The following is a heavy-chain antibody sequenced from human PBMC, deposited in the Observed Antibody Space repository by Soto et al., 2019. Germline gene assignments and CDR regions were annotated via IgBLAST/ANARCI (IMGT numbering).Heavy chain of an antibody. V-gene: IGHV3-11*01. J-gene: IGHJ3*02. CDR3: ARDSPYSSSRSDI. D-gene: IGHD6-13*01. Sequence: GGSLRLSCAASGFTFSDYYMSWIRQAPGKGLEWVSYISSSGSTIYYADSVKGRFTISRDNAKNSLYLQMNSLRAEDTAVYYCARDSPYSSSRSDIWGQGTMVTVSS. CDR1: GFTFSDYY. CDR2: ISSSGSTI.